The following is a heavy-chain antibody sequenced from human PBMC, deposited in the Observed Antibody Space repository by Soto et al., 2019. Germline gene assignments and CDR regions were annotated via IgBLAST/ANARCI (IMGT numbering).Heavy chain of an antibody. Sequence: SDTLSLTCAVSGGSITSSNWWSWVRQPPGKGLEWIGEIFHSGSTNYNPSLKSRVTISVDKSKNQFSLKLSSVTAADTAVYYCARLTPYCISTSCYKSMALYYYYGMDVWGQGTTVT. J-gene: IGHJ6*02. CDR1: GGSITSSNW. V-gene: IGHV4-4*02. D-gene: IGHD2-2*02. CDR2: IFHSGST. CDR3: ARLTPYCISTSCYKSMALYYYYGMDV.